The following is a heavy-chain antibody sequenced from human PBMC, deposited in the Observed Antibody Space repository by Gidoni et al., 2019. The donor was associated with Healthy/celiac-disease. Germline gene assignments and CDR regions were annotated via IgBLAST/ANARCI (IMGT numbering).Heavy chain of an antibody. CDR3: AKDLIPYSGYDLPWFDP. J-gene: IGHJ5*02. Sequence: QVQLVESGGGVVQPGRSLRLSCAASGFTFSSYGMHWVRQAPGKGLEWVAVISYDGSNKYYADSVKGRFTISRDNSKNTLYLQMNSLRAEDTAVYYCAKDLIPYSGYDLPWFDPWGQGTLVTVSS. CDR1: GFTFSSYG. V-gene: IGHV3-30*18. D-gene: IGHD5-12*01. CDR2: ISYDGSNK.